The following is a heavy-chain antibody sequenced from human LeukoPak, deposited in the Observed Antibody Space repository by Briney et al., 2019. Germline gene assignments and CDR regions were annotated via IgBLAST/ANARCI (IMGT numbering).Heavy chain of an antibody. Sequence: GGSLRLSCAASGFTFSSFWMSWVRQAPGKGLEWVANIKQDGSEKYYVDSVKGRFTISRDNAKNSLYLQMNSLRAEDTAVYYCARDSSSWYNYFDYWGQGTLVTVSS. V-gene: IGHV3-7*01. D-gene: IGHD6-13*01. CDR2: IKQDGSEK. CDR1: GFTFSSFW. CDR3: ARDSSSWYNYFDY. J-gene: IGHJ4*02.